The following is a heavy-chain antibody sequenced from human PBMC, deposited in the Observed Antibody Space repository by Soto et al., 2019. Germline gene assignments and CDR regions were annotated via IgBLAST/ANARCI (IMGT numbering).Heavy chain of an antibody. Sequence: QAQLVESGGGVVRPGRSQRLSCAASGFTFSGYGMHWVRQAPGKGLEWVAFIWFDGSDALYSDSVKGRFTISRDNSKNTLFLQLNSLRGDDSAVYYCAREGYYSGGGCSGGMDVWVQGTTVTVSS. CDR2: IWFDGSDA. D-gene: IGHD2-15*01. V-gene: IGHV3-33*01. CDR1: GFTFSGYG. J-gene: IGHJ6*02. CDR3: AREGYYSGGGCSGGMDV.